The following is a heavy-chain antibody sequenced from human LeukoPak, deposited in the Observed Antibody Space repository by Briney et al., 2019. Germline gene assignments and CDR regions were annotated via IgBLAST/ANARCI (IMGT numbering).Heavy chain of an antibody. CDR1: GFTFSSYW. CDR2: IKQDGSEK. Sequence: GGSLRLSCAVSGFTFSSYWMTWVRQAPGKGLEWVANIKQDGSEKYYVDSVKGRFTISRDNAKSSPYLQMNSPRAGDTAAYYCARGRYVDALRWYFDLWGRGTLVTVSS. J-gene: IGHJ2*01. D-gene: IGHD3-16*01. CDR3: ARGRYVDALRWYFDL. V-gene: IGHV3-7*03.